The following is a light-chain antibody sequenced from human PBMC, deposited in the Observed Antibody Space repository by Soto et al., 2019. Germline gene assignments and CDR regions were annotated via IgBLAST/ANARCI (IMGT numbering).Light chain of an antibody. CDR2: GAS. V-gene: IGKV3-20*01. J-gene: IGKJ1*01. CDR3: QQYGSSPWT. Sequence: EIVLTQSPGTLSFSSGERATLSCRASQSVSSSYLAWYQQKPGQAPRLLIYGASSRATGIPDRFSGSGSGTDFTLTISRLEPEDFAVYYCQQYGSSPWTFGQGTKVDIK. CDR1: QSVSSSY.